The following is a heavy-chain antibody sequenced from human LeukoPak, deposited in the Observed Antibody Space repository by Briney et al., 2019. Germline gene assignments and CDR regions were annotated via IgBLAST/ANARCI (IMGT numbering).Heavy chain of an antibody. Sequence: GSSVKVCCKASGGRFSSYAIRWVRQAPGQGVEWMGGISPIFGTPNYAQTFQGRLTITTDESTSTAYMELSSLRSEDTAVYYCARGIKGGYSGYEDYFDYWGQGTLVTVSS. J-gene: IGHJ4*02. CDR3: ARGIKGGYSGYEDYFDY. V-gene: IGHV1-69*05. CDR2: ISPIFGTP. CDR1: GGRFSSYA. D-gene: IGHD5-12*01.